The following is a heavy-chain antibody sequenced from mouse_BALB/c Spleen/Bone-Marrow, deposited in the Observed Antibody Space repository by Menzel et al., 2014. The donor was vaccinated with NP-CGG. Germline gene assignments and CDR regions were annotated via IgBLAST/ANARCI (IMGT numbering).Heavy chain of an antibody. Sequence: VQLQQSGGGLAQPTGSLKLSCAASGFTFNTNAMNWVRQAPGKGLEWVARIRSKSNSYATYYVDSVKDRFTISRDDSQSMLYLQMNNLRTEDTAMYYCVRGWGNYGYAMDYWGQGTSVTVSS. D-gene: IGHD2-1*01. CDR2: IRSKSNSYAT. CDR3: VRGWGNYGYAMDY. CDR1: GFTFNTNA. V-gene: IGHV10S3*01. J-gene: IGHJ4*01.